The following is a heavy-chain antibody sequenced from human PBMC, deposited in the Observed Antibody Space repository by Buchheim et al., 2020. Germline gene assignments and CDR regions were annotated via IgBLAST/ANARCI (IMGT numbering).Heavy chain of an antibody. CDR1: GGSISSGSYY. D-gene: IGHD3-22*01. V-gene: IGHV4-61*02. CDR2: IYTSGRT. Sequence: QVQLQESGPGLVKPSQTLSLTCTVSGGSISSGSYYWSWIRQPAGKGLEWTGRIYTSGRTNYNPSLKSRATISVDTSKNQFSLKLSSVTAADTAVYYCARVGGRTYYYDSSGYYPSWYFDLWGRGTL. J-gene: IGHJ2*01. CDR3: ARVGGRTYYYDSSGYYPSWYFDL.